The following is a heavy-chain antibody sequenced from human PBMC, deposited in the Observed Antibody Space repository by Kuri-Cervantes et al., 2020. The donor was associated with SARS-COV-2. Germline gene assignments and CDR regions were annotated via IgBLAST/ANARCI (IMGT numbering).Heavy chain of an antibody. CDR3: AKDLAVAGSEDDS. CDR1: GFTFSSYA. CDR2: LSVSGGNT. V-gene: IGHV3-23*01. D-gene: IGHD6-19*01. Sequence: GESLKISCAASGFTFSSYAMTWVRQAPGKGLEWVSSLSVSGGNTYYADSVKGRFTISRDNSRSTLYLQMNSLSAEDTAVYYCAKDLAVAGSEDDSCGQGTLVTVSS. J-gene: IGHJ4*02.